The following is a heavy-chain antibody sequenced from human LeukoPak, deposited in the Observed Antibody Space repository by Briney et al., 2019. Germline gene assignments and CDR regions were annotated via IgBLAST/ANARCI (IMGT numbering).Heavy chain of an antibody. V-gene: IGHV3-7*01. CDR2: IKQDGSEK. Sequence: GGSLRLSCAASGFTFSMYWMSWVRQAPGKGLEWVANIKQDGSEKYYVDSVKARFTISRDNAKNSLYLQMNSLRAEDTAVYYCARDASGHDLPFDYWGQGTLVTVSS. D-gene: IGHD6-25*01. J-gene: IGHJ4*02. CDR3: ARDASGHDLPFDY. CDR1: GFTFSMYW.